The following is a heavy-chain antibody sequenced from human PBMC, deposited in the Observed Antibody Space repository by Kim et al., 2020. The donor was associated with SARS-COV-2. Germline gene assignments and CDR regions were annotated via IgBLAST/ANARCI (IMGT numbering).Heavy chain of an antibody. CDR2: ISGSGGST. J-gene: IGHJ5*02. CDR3: AKGPYPTIAAADVWFDP. V-gene: IGHV3-23*01. CDR1: GFTFSSYA. D-gene: IGHD6-13*01. Sequence: GGSLRLSCAASGFTFSSYAMSWVRQAPGKGLEWVSAISGSGGSTYYADSVKGRFTISRDNSKNTLYLQMNSLRAEDTAVYYCAKGPYPTIAAADVWFDPWGQGTLVTVTS.